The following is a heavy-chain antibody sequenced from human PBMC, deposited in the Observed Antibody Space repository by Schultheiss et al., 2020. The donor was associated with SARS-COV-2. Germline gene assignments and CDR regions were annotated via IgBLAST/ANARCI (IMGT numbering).Heavy chain of an antibody. Sequence: GGSLRLSCAASGFTFSSYAMHWVRQAPGKGLEWVAVISYDGSNKYYADSVKGRFTISRDNSKNTLYLQMNSLRAEDTAVYYCAREREGYSSSSHPFDYWGQGTLVTVSS. CDR3: AREREGYSSSSHPFDY. D-gene: IGHD6-6*01. J-gene: IGHJ4*02. CDR2: ISYDGSNK. V-gene: IGHV3-30*07. CDR1: GFTFSSYA.